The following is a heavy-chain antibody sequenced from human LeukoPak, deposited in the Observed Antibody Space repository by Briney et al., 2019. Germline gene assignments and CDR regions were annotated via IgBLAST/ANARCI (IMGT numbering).Heavy chain of an antibody. Sequence: SETLSLTCTVSGGSINSYYWSWIRQPPGKGLEWIGYIYYSGSTNYNPSLKSRVTISVDTSKNQFSLKLSSVTAADTAVYYCARGARVRFGEYYIDYWGQGTLVTVSS. V-gene: IGHV4-59*01. CDR2: IYYSGST. CDR1: GGSINSYY. D-gene: IGHD3-10*01. CDR3: ARGARVRFGEYYIDY. J-gene: IGHJ4*02.